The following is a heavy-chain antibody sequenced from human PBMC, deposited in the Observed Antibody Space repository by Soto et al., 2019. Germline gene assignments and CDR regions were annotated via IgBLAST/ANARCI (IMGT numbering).Heavy chain of an antibody. J-gene: IGHJ2*01. D-gene: IGHD3-3*01. Sequence: QVQLQESGPGLVRPSGTLSLTCDVSSGSISSGNWWIWIRQPPGKGLEWIGEISQSGRTNYNPSLKGRVTISLAKSQKQCSLKLTSLTGANTAVYYCASAWGGFDFRYFDLWGRGTLITVPS. CDR3: ASAWGGFDFRYFDL. V-gene: IGHV4-4*02. CDR1: SGSISSGNW. CDR2: ISQSGRT.